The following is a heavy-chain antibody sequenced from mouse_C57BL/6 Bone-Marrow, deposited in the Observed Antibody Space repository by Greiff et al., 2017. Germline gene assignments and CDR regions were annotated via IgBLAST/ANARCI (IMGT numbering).Heavy chain of an antibody. Sequence: EVHLVESGGGLVQPGGSMKLSCAASGFTFSDAWMDWVRQSPEKGLEWVAEIRNKANNHATYYAESVKGRFTISRDASKSSGYLQMNSLRAEDTGIYYCRVYGREYFDVWGTGTTVTVSS. CDR2: IRNKANNHAT. CDR1: GFTFSDAW. V-gene: IGHV6-6*01. CDR3: RVYGREYFDV. D-gene: IGHD1-1*01. J-gene: IGHJ1*03.